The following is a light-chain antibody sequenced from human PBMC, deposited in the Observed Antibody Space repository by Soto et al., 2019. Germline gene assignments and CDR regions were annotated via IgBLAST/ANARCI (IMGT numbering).Light chain of an antibody. CDR2: DAS. J-gene: IGKJ1*01. CDR1: QSLSSW. Sequence: DIQMTQSPSTLSASVGDRVTITCLASQSLSSWLAWYQLKPGKAPKLLIYDASSLESGVPSRFTGSGSGTEFILTISSLQPDDFATYYCQHYGGMWTFGQGTKVDI. CDR3: QHYGGMWT. V-gene: IGKV1-5*01.